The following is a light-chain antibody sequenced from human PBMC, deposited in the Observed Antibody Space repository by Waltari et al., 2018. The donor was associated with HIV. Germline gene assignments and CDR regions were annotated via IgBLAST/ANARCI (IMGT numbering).Light chain of an antibody. CDR2: GAS. CDR3: QQTNGFLLT. CDR1: QSISTW. J-gene: IGKJ4*01. V-gene: IGKV1-12*01. Sequence: DIQMTQSPRFMSAFVGDRVTITCRASQSISTWLAWYQQKPGKVPQLLIHGASSLHSGVPSRFNGSGSGTQFSLTISSLQSEDFATYYCQQTNGFLLTFGGGTTVE.